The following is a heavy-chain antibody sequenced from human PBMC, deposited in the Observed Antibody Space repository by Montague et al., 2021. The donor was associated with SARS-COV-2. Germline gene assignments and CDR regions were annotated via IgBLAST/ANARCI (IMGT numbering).Heavy chain of an antibody. V-gene: IGHV4-39*01. CDR1: GGSISSSSHY. CDR3: ARQKLSGLSTYYYYQEMDV. CDR2: VSHSGGT. J-gene: IGHJ6*02. D-gene: IGHD3-3*01. Sequence: SETLSLTCAVSGGSISSSSHYWGWLRQPPGKGLEWIGGVSHSGGTYYNASLQSRVTIFIDPSINQFSLRLNSVTAADTAMYFCARQKLSGLSTYYYYQEMDVWGQGTTVSVSS.